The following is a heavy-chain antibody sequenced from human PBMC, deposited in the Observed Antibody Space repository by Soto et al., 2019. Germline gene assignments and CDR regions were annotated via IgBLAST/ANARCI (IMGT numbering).Heavy chain of an antibody. CDR2: INPNSGGT. CDR3: ARVGDGSYSPFHF. D-gene: IGHD6-19*01. J-gene: IGHJ4*02. Sequence: SLKRAWKSAVYALTGVYRHWRRQAPRQGLEWMGWINPNSGGTNYAQKFQGRVTFTRDTSINTAYMELTRLGSDDTAVYFCARVGDGSYSPFHFWGQGTPVTVSS. CDR1: VYALTGVY. V-gene: IGHV1-2*02.